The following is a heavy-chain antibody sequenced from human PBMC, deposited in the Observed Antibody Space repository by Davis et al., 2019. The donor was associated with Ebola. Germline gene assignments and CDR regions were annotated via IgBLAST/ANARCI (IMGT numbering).Heavy chain of an antibody. V-gene: IGHV5-51*01. Sequence: KVSCKGSGYSFTSYWIGWVRQMPGKGLEWMGIIYPGDSDTRYSPSFQGQVTISADKSISTAYLQLSSLKASDTAMYYCARYSTVTHFDYWGQGTLVTVSS. CDR1: GYSFTSYW. J-gene: IGHJ4*02. CDR3: ARYSTVTHFDY. CDR2: IYPGDSDT. D-gene: IGHD4-17*01.